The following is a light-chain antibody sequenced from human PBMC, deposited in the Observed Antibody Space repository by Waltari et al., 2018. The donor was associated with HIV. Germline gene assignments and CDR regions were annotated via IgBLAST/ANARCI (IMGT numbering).Light chain of an antibody. CDR1: QNVITN. CDR2: GAS. J-gene: IGKJ4*01. CDR3: QQYNNWPLT. V-gene: IGKV3-15*01. Sequence: ELVITQSPATLSVSPAQRATLSSRASQNVITNLAWYQQKPGQVSRLLIYGASTRATGIPARFSGSGSGTEFTLTISSLQSEDFAVYFCQQYNNWPLTFGGGTKVEI.